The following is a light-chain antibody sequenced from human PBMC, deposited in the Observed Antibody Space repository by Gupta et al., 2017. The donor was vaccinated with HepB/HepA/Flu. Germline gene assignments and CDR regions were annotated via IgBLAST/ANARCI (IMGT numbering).Light chain of an antibody. CDR2: LSS. V-gene: IGKV2-28*01. CDR1: QSLLHSNGYNF. CDR3: KQRKQTLFT. J-gene: IGKJ4*01. Sequence: VMTNSPLSLTVSAREPASIACSSSQSLLHSNGYNFVDWYLQKPGQSPPLLNYLSSHRASGVPERCSGSGSGTDCTININRVEDEAGGFYYCKQRKQTLFTFGRGTKVEIK.